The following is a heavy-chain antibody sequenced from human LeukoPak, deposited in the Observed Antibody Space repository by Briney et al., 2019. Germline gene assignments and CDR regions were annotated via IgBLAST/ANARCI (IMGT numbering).Heavy chain of an antibody. CDR2: ISSSGGST. CDR3: AKDLYSGSYYSDY. V-gene: IGHV3-64*04. D-gene: IGHD1-26*01. J-gene: IGHJ4*02. Sequence: PGGSLRLSCSASGFTFSTYAMHWVRQAPGKGLEYVSAISSSGGSTYYADSVKGRFTISRGNAKNSLYLQMNSLRAEDTAVYYCAKDLYSGSYYSDYWGQGTLVIVSS. CDR1: GFTFSTYA.